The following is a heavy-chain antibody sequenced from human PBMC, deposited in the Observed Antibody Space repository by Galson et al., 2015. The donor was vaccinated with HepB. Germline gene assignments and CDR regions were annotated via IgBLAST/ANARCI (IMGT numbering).Heavy chain of an antibody. V-gene: IGHV3-15*01. Sequence: SLRLSCAASGFPFNNAWMTWVRQAPGMGLEWVGRIKSKTDGETTDYAAPVKGRFTISRDDSKNRLYLQMNSLKTEDTAVYYCTTDFYYSTYWPWLDPWGQGTLVTVSS. CDR1: GFPFNNAW. D-gene: IGHD6-13*01. CDR2: IKSKTDGETT. J-gene: IGHJ5*02. CDR3: TTDFYYSTYWPWLDP.